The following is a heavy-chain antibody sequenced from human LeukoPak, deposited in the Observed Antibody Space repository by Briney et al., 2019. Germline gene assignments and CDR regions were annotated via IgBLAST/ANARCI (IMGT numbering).Heavy chain of an antibody. Sequence: SETLSLTCTVSGGSISSYFWSWIRQAPGKGLEWIGYIYNSGSTSYSPSLKSRVTISVDTSKNQFSLKLTSVPSADTAVYYCARGFPEGSVDAFDIWGQGTMVTVSS. D-gene: IGHD3-10*01. CDR1: GGSISSYF. J-gene: IGHJ3*02. CDR2: IYNSGST. V-gene: IGHV4-59*01. CDR3: ARGFPEGSVDAFDI.